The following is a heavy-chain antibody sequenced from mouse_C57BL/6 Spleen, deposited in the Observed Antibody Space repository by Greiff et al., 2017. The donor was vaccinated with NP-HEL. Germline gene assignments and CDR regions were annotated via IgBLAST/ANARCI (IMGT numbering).Heavy chain of an antibody. CDR3: ARGSNHGDAMDY. CDR2: IDPSDSET. CDR1: GYTFTSYW. J-gene: IGHJ4*01. V-gene: IGHV1-52*01. D-gene: IGHD2-5*01. Sequence: QVQLQQPGAELVRPGSSVKLSCKASGYTFTSYWMHWVKQRPIQGLEWIGNIDPSDSETHSNQKFKDKATLTVDKSSSTAYMQLSSLTSEDSAVYYCARGSNHGDAMDYWGQGTSVTVSS.